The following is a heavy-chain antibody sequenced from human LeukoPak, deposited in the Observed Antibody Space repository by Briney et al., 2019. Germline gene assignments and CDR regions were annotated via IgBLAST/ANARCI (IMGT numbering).Heavy chain of an antibody. V-gene: IGHV3-73*01. CDR2: IRSKANSYAT. J-gene: IGHJ3*02. CDR3: TRPIHSSAFDI. Sequence: PGGSLRLSCAASGFTFSGSAMHWVRQASGKGLEWVGRIRSKANSYATAYAASVKGRFTISRDDSKNMAYLQMNSLKTEDTAVYYCTRPIHSSAFDIWGQGTMVTVSS. CDR1: GFTFSGSA. D-gene: IGHD2-15*01.